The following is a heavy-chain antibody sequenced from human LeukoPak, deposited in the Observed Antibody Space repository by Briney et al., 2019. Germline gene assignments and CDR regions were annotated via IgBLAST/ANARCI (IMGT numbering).Heavy chain of an antibody. D-gene: IGHD4-17*01. CDR3: ARDNDYGDIDY. V-gene: IGHV3-53*04. CDR1: GFTVSSNY. CDR2: IYSGGST. Sequence: GGSLRLSCAACGFTVSSNYMSWVRQAPGKGLEWVSVIYSGGSTYYADSVKGRFTISRHNSKNTLYLQMNSLRAEDTAVYYCARDNDYGDIDYWGQGTLVTVSS. J-gene: IGHJ4*02.